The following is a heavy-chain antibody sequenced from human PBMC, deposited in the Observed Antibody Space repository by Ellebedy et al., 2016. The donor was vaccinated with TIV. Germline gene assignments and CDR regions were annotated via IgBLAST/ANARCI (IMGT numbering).Heavy chain of an antibody. CDR1: GFTFSSYS. J-gene: IGHJ4*02. Sequence: GESLKISCAASGFTFSSYSLHWVRQAPGKGLEWVAVISYDGTNKYYADSVKGRFTISRDDSMNTLYLQMNSLRGVDTAVYYCARDFVIRGVIVYYLDYWGQGTLVTVSS. D-gene: IGHD3-10*01. CDR2: ISYDGTNK. CDR3: ARDFVIRGVIVYYLDY. V-gene: IGHV3-30-3*01.